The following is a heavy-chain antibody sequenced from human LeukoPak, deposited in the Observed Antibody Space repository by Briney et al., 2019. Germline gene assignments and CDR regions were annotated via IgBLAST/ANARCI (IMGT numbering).Heavy chain of an antibody. J-gene: IGHJ4*02. Sequence: SETLSLTCTVSGGSISSYYWSWIRQPPGKGLEWIGYIYYSGSTNYNPSLKSRVTISVDTSKNQFSLKLSSVTAADTAVYYCASTDVKRYYYDSSGSAFDYWGQGTLVTVSS. CDR3: ASTDVKRYYYDSSGSAFDY. V-gene: IGHV4-59*01. CDR1: GGSISSYY. D-gene: IGHD3-22*01. CDR2: IYYSGST.